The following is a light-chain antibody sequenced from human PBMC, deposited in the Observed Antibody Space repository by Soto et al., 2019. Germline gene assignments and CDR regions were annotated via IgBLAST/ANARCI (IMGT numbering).Light chain of an antibody. CDR3: QSYDSSLSGRYV. J-gene: IGLJ1*01. CDR2: GNS. V-gene: IGLV1-40*01. Sequence: QSVLTQPPSVSGAPGQRVTISCTGSSSNIGAGYDVHWYQQLPGTAPKLLIYGNSNRPSGVPDRFSGSKSGTSASLATTGLQAEDEADYYCQSYDSSLSGRYVFGAGTKVTV. CDR1: SSNIGAGYD.